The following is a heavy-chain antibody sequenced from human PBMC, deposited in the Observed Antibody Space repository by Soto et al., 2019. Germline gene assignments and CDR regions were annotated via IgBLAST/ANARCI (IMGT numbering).Heavy chain of an antibody. CDR2: INAGNGNT. D-gene: IGHD6-13*01. CDR1: GYTFTSYA. V-gene: IGHV1-3*01. Sequence: ASVKVSCKASGYTFTSYAMHWVRQAPGQRLEWMGWINAGNGNTKYSQKFQGRVTITRDTSASTAYMEPSSLRSEDTAVYYCARDDSIAAAGTDYWGQGTLVTVSS. J-gene: IGHJ4*02. CDR3: ARDDSIAAAGTDY.